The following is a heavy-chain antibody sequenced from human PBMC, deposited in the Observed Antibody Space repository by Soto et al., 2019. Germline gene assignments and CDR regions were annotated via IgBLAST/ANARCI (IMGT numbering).Heavy chain of an antibody. CDR2: IYHSGST. CDR3: ARNYYGSGSYYNDY. CDR1: SGSISSSNW. J-gene: IGHJ4*02. V-gene: IGHV4-4*02. D-gene: IGHD3-10*01. Sequence: SETLSLTCAVSSGSISSSNWWSWVRQPPGKGLEWIGEIYHSGSTNYNPSLKSRVTISVDKSKNQFSLKLSSVTAADTAVYYCARNYYGSGSYYNDYWGQGTLVTVSS.